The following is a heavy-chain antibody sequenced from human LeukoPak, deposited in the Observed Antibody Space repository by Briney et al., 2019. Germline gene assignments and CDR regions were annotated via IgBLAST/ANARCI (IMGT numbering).Heavy chain of an antibody. CDR1: GGSISSYY. CDR2: IYHSGST. J-gene: IGHJ5*02. Sequence: SETLSLTCTVSGGSISSYYWSWIRQPPGKGLEWIGYIYHSGSTNYNPSLKSRITISVDTSKNQFSLKLSSVTAADTAAYYCARENNHLTWFDPWGQGTLVTVSS. D-gene: IGHD1-14*01. CDR3: ARENNHLTWFDP. V-gene: IGHV4-59*08.